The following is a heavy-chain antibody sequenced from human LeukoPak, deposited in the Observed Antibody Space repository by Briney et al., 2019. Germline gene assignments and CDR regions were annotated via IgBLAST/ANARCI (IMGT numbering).Heavy chain of an antibody. CDR3: ARDATGYDILTGYFDY. V-gene: IGHV3-30*02. CDR2: IRHDGNDE. J-gene: IGHJ4*02. CDR1: GFTFSIYG. D-gene: IGHD3-9*01. Sequence: GGSLRLSCAASGFTFSIYGMHWVRQAPGKGLEWVAMIRHDGNDEKYAESARGRVTISRDNSKNTLYLQMNSLRAEDTAVYYCARDATGYDILTGYFDYWGQGTLVTVSS.